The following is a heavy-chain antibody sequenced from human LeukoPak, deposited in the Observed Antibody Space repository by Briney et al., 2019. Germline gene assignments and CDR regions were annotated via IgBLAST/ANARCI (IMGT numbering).Heavy chain of an antibody. CDR2: IYYSGST. J-gene: IGHJ4*02. Sequence: SETLSLTCTVSGGSISSYYWSWIRQPPGKGLEWIWYIYYSGSTNYNPSLKSRVTISVDTSKNQFSLKLSSVTAADTAVYYCARGADGYNSFPYLMYYFDYWGQGTLVTVSS. CDR1: GGSISSYY. V-gene: IGHV4-59*01. CDR3: ARGADGYNSFPYLMYYFDY. D-gene: IGHD5-24*01.